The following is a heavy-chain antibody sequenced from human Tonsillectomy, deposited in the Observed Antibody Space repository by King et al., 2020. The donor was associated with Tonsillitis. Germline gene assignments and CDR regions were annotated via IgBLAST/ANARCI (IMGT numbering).Heavy chain of an antibody. CDR2: IYPIDFVT. V-gene: IGHV5-51*03. Sequence: QLVQSGAEVKKPGESLKISCRGSGYNFTNYWIGWVRQIPGKGLELMRIIYPIDFVTTYSPSFPGQVTISADKSISTAYLQWSSLKASDTAMYYCATRGGYYDSDYWGQGTLVTVSS. CDR3: ATRGGYYDSDY. J-gene: IGHJ4*02. D-gene: IGHD3-22*01. CDR1: GYNFTNYW.